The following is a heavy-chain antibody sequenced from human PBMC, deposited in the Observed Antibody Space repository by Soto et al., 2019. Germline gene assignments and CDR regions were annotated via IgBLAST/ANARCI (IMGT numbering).Heavy chain of an antibody. CDR2: IYDSGST. V-gene: IGHV4-39*01. D-gene: IGHD2-15*01. CDR1: GGSISSSSYY. J-gene: IGHJ4*02. Sequence: QLQLQESGPGLVKPSETLSLTCTVSGGSISSSSYYWGWIRQPPGKGLDWIGSIYDSGSTYYNPALKSRVTISADTSKNQFSLKLSSVTAADTAVYYCARHTPAISISDHWGQGTLVTVSS. CDR3: ARHTPAISISDH.